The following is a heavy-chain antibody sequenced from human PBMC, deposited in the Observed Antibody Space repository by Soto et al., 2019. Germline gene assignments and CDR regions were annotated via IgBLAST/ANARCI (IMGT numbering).Heavy chain of an antibody. CDR3: ARQKSYYTGAYYFDY. V-gene: IGHV4-31*03. D-gene: IGHD3-10*01. CDR2: IYYGGST. CDR1: GGSISSGGYY. Sequence: ASETLSLTCTVSGGSISSGGYYWSWIRQHPGKGLEWIGYIYYGGSTYYNPSLKSRVTISVDTSKNQFSLKLSSVTAADTAVYYCARQKSYYTGAYYFDYWGQGTLVTVSS. J-gene: IGHJ4*02.